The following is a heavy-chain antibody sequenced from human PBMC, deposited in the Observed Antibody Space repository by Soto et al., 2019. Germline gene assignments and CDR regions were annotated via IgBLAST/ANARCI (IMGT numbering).Heavy chain of an antibody. D-gene: IGHD3-22*01. J-gene: IGHJ4*02. CDR3: ARRSNIVVATT. Sequence: SETLSLTCIFSVASFSDANYYCVWIRQPPGEGLEWIGSFYYDGRTYYNASLKSRVTISVDTSKNHFSLMLTSVTAADTAVYYCARRSNIVVATTWGQGTLVNVSS. V-gene: IGHV4-39*02. CDR1: VASFSDANYY. CDR2: FYYDGRT.